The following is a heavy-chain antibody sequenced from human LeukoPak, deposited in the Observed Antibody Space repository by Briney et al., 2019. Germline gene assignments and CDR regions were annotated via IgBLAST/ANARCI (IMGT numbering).Heavy chain of an antibody. V-gene: IGHV3-7*01. CDR2: IKQDGSAK. CDR1: GFTFSTYW. J-gene: IGHJ4*02. Sequence: GGSLRLPCAASGFTFSTYWMSWVRQAPGKGREWVANIKQDGSAKFYVDSVKGRFTISRDNAKNLLYLQMNSLRAEDTAVYYCARFGSGWYQYYFDYWGQGTLVTVSS. D-gene: IGHD6-19*01. CDR3: ARFGSGWYQYYFDY.